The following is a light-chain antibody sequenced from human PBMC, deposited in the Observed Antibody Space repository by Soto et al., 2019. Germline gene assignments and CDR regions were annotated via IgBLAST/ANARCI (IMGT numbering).Light chain of an antibody. Sequence: VLTQPPSVSGAPGQRVTISCTGSSSNIGAGYDVHWYQQLPGTAPKLLIYGNSNRPSGVPDRFSGSKSGTSASLAITGLQAEDEADYYCQSYDSSLSVWVFGGGTQLTVL. J-gene: IGLJ3*02. V-gene: IGLV1-40*01. CDR1: SSNIGAGYD. CDR2: GNS. CDR3: QSYDSSLSVWV.